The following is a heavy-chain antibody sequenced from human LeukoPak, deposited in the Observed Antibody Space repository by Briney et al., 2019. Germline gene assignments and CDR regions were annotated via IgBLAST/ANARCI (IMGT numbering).Heavy chain of an antibody. V-gene: IGHV4-59*01. J-gene: IGHJ6*03. CDR3: ARVGSYCMDV. CDR2: VHDSGST. Sequence: SETLSLTCSVSGGSISSYYWSWIRHPPGKGLEYIGHVHDSGSTNYNPSLKSRVTISIDTSKNQFSLKLSSVAAADTAVYYCARVGSYCMDVWGKGSTVTVSS. D-gene: IGHD1-26*01. CDR1: GGSISSYY.